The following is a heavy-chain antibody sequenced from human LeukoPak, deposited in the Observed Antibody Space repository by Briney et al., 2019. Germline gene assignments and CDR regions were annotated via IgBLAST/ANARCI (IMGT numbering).Heavy chain of an antibody. CDR1: GFTFSSYA. CDR3: AKDVVGATPFDY. J-gene: IGHJ4*02. Sequence: GSLRLSCAASGFTFSSYAMSWVRQAPGKGLEWVSAISGSGGSTYYADSVKGRFTISRDNSKNTLYLQMNSPRAEDTAVYYCAKDVVGATPFDYWGQGTLVTVSS. CDR2: ISGSGGST. D-gene: IGHD1-26*01. V-gene: IGHV3-23*01.